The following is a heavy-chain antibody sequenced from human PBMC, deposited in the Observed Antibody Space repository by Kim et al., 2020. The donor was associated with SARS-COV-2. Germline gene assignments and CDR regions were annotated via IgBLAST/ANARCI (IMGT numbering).Heavy chain of an antibody. CDR1: GSTFSQYD. J-gene: IGHJ6*01. CDR2: FWYNGRNK. CDR3: ALVLFYGSSTHDAC. Sequence: GGSLRLSCVASGSTFSQYDTHWVRQAPGTGLEWVAVFWYNGRNKFYADSVQGRFTISRDSSQNIVYLQMNRLRAEDTAISYCALVLFYGSSTHDACWG. V-gene: IGHV3-33*08. D-gene: IGHD3-10*01.